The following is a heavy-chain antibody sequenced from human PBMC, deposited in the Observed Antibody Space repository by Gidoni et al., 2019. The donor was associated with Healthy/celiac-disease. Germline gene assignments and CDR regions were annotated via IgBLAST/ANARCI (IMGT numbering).Heavy chain of an antibody. CDR3: AKENLDIVVVPAANNWFDP. Sequence: EVQLLESGGGLVQPGGSLRLSCAASGFTFSSYAMRWVRQAPGKGLEWVSAISGSGGSTYYADSVKGRFTISRDNSKNTLYLQMNSLRAEDTAVYYCAKENLDIVVVPAANNWFDPWGQGTLVTVSS. V-gene: IGHV3-23*01. D-gene: IGHD2-2*01. CDR1: GFTFSSYA. J-gene: IGHJ5*02. CDR2: ISGSGGST.